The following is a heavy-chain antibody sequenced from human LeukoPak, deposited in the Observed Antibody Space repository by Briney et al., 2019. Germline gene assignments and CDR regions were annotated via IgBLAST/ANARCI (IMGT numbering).Heavy chain of an antibody. V-gene: IGHV3-23*01. Sequence: GGSLRLSCAASGFTFSTYGMSWVRQATGKGLEWVSTFSASDNTYYTDSVKGRFTVSRDNSKNTLYLQMNSLRAEDTAIYYCSKRLNAYFDYWGQGTPVTVSS. CDR3: SKRLNAYFDY. CDR1: GFTFSTYG. D-gene: IGHD1-1*01. J-gene: IGHJ4*02. CDR2: FSASDNT.